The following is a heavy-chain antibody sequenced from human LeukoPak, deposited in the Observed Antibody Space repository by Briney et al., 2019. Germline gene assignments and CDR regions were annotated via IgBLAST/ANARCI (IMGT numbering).Heavy chain of an antibody. CDR3: VRGPYGSSISNWFDP. CDR1: GGSITGYS. V-gene: IGHV4-59*01. Sequence: SETLSLTCSVSGGSITGYSWSWIRQTPGKGLEWIGYIYYNGDTHYNPSLNSRLSMSVDTPNKQFSLNLRSVTAADTAVYYCVRGPYGSSISNWFDPWGQGLLVTVSS. J-gene: IGHJ5*02. D-gene: IGHD3-10*01. CDR2: IYYNGDT.